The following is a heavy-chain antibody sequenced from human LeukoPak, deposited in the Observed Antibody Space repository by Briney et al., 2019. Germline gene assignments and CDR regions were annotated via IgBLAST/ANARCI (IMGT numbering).Heavy chain of an antibody. CDR3: AGISDFWSGYYTDY. CDR1: GVTFSSYW. Sequence: PGGSLRLSCAASGVTFSSYWMSWVRQAPGKGLEWVANIKQDGSEKYYVDSVKGRFTISRDNAKNSLYLQMNSLRAEDTAVYYCAGISDFWSGYYTDYWGQGTLVTVSS. D-gene: IGHD3-3*01. J-gene: IGHJ4*02. V-gene: IGHV3-7*03. CDR2: IKQDGSEK.